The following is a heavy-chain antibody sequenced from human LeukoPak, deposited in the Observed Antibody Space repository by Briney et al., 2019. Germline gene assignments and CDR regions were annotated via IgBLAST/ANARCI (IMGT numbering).Heavy chain of an antibody. J-gene: IGHJ4*02. Sequence: GGSLRPSPAASGFTFTSYWMSWVRQAPGKGLEWVANIKQDGSEIYYVDSVKGRFTISRDNTKNSLYLQMSSLRAEDTAVYYCARAIQNGYCSRGSSYCFANSGPGTLFTVSS. D-gene: IGHD2-15*01. CDR2: IKQDGSEI. CDR3: ARAIQNGYCSRGSSYCFAN. CDR1: GFTFTSYW. V-gene: IGHV3-7*04.